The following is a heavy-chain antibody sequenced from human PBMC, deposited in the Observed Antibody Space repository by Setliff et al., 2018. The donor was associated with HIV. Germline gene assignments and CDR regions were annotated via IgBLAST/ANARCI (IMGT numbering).Heavy chain of an antibody. Sequence: SETLSLTCTVSGDSISNDYFWGWIRLPPGKGLEWIADIRHSGTTYYNPSLKSRVTISVDTSKNQFSLELGSVTAADTALYYCARVREGPTSRRAFDIWGQGTMVTVS. CDR1: GDSISNDYF. V-gene: IGHV4-38-2*02. CDR2: IRHSGTT. CDR3: ARVREGPTSRRAFDI. J-gene: IGHJ3*02. D-gene: IGHD1-1*01.